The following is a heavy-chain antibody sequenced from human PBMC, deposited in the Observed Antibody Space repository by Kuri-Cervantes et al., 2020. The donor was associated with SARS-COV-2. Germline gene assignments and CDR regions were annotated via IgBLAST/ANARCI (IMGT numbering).Heavy chain of an antibody. CDR3: AKVAKWLVQRYYNFMEV. D-gene: IGHD6-19*01. V-gene: IGHV3-23*01. Sequence: GESLKISCAASGFTFMNYAMSWVRQAPGKGLEWVSGISGGGTSTYYGDSVKGRFATSRDNSKNTLFLQMNSLRAEDTAVYYCAKVAKWLVQRYYNFMEVWGKGTTVTVSS. CDR2: ISGGGTST. CDR1: GFTFMNYA. J-gene: IGHJ6*03.